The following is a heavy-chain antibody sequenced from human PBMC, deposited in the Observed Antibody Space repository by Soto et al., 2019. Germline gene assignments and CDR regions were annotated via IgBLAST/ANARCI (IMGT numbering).Heavy chain of an antibody. J-gene: IGHJ5*02. D-gene: IGHD3-16*01. CDR1: GFIFSNNY. CDR3: ARGTGGSRRFDP. Sequence: EVQLVETGGGVIQPGGSLRLSCEVSGFIFSNNYIPWIRQAPGKGLEWVSIIYSGGATYYADSVKGRFTISKENSKNTVYLRMNNMRADDTAVDYCARGTGGSRRFDPWGQGTLVTVSS. V-gene: IGHV3-53*02. CDR2: IYSGGAT.